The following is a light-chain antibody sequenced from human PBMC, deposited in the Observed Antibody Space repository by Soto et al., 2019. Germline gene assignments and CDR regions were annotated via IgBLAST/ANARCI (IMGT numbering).Light chain of an antibody. V-gene: IGLV2-14*01. CDR2: EVS. CDR1: SSDVGGYNY. Sequence: QSALTQPASMSGSPGQSIAISCTGTSSDVGGYNYVSWYQHHPGKAPKLMIYEVSDRPSGISNRFSGSKSGNTASLTISGLQAEDEADYYCSSYTSSSTVVFGGGTKLTVL. J-gene: IGLJ2*01. CDR3: SSYTSSSTVV.